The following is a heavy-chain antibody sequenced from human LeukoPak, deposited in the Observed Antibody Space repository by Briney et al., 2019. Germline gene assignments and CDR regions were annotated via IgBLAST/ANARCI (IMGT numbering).Heavy chain of an antibody. CDR2: IHYSGST. D-gene: IGHD3-3*02. CDR3: VQVRLAGLFDP. Sequence: SETLSLTCTVSGASVSAYYWTWIRQPPGKRLEWLGYIHYSGSTNYNPSLNSRVTMSLDASKYQFSLKLSSVSAADTAVYYCVQVRLAGLFDPWGQGTLVTVSS. V-gene: IGHV4-59*02. J-gene: IGHJ5*02. CDR1: GASVSAYY.